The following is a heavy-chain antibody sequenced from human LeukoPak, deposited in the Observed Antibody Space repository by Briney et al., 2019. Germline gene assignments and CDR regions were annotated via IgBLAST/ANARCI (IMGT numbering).Heavy chain of an antibody. CDR1: AYSFTNYW. J-gene: IGHJ4*02. Sequence: GESLKISCKASAYSFTNYWIGWVRQMPGKGLEWMGIIYPGDSDSRYSPSFQGQVTISADKSISTAYLQWNSLKASDTAMYYCARLRDAYPDYWGQGTLITVSS. CDR3: ARLRDAYPDY. V-gene: IGHV5-51*01. D-gene: IGHD5-24*01. CDR2: IYPGDSDS.